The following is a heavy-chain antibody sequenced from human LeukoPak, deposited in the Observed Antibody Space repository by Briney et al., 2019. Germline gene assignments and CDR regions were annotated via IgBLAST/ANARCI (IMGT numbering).Heavy chain of an antibody. CDR3: ARDVVVPAYYYYYMDV. CDR2: ISSSSYI. V-gene: IGHV3-21*01. D-gene: IGHD2-2*01. J-gene: IGHJ6*03. Sequence: GGSLRLSCAASGFTFSSYSMNWVRQAPGKGLEWVSSISSSSYIYYADSVKGRFTISRDNAKNSLYLQMNSLRAEDTAVYYCARDVVVPAYYYYYMDVWGKGTTVTVSS. CDR1: GFTFSSYS.